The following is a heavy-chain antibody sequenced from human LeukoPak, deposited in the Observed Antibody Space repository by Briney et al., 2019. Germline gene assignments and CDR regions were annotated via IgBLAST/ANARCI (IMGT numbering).Heavy chain of an antibody. J-gene: IGHJ4*02. Sequence: PGGSLRLSCAASGLSVSSNYMSWVRQAPGKGLEWVSVIYSDGRTYYEHSVQGRFTISRDNSKNTLYLQLNSLRADDKAVYYGARDEVGAGNTCVEFDYWRRGTLVTVSS. D-gene: IGHD1-26*01. CDR2: IYSDGRT. CDR1: GLSVSSNY. V-gene: IGHV3-66*01. CDR3: ARDEVGAGNTCVEFDY.